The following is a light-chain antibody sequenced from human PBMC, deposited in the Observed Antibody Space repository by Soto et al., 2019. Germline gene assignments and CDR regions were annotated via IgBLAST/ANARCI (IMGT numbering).Light chain of an antibody. CDR3: QQYNNWRFT. CDR2: GAF. V-gene: IGKV3D-15*01. CDR1: QSVSSN. J-gene: IGKJ3*01. Sequence: EIVMTQSPATLSVSPGERATLSCRASQSVSSNLAWYQQKPGQAPRLLIYGAFTRATGIPARFSGSGSGTEFTLTISSLQSEDFGVYYCQQYNNWRFTFGPGTKVDIK.